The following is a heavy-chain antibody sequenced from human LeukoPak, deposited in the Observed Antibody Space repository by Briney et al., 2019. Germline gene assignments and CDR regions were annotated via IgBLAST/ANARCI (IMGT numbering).Heavy chain of an antibody. J-gene: IGHJ4*02. CDR2: IYYSGST. Sequence: SQTLSLTCTVSGGSISSYYWSWIRQPPGKGLEWIGYIYYSGSTNYNPSLKSRVTISVDTSKNQFSLKLSSVTAADTAVYYCARGCGGDCYSGRYFDYWGQGTLVTVSS. D-gene: IGHD2-21*02. CDR3: ARGCGGDCYSGRYFDY. CDR1: GGSISSYY. V-gene: IGHV4-59*01.